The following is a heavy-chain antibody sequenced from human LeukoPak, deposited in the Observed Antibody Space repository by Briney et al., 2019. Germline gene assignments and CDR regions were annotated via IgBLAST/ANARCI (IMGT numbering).Heavy chain of an antibody. V-gene: IGHV4-34*01. J-gene: IGHJ5*02. CDR3: ARVVAAAGGWFNWFDP. D-gene: IGHD6-13*01. Sequence: SETLSLTCAAYGGSFSGYYWSWIRQPPGKGLEWIGEINHSGSTNYNPSLKSRVTISVDTSKNQFSLKLSSVTAADTAVYYCARVVAAAGGWFNWFDPWGQGTLVTVSS. CDR2: INHSGST. CDR1: GGSFSGYY.